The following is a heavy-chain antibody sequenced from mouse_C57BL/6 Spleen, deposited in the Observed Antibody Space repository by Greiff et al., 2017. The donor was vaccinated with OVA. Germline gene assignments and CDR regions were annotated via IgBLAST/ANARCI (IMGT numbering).Heavy chain of an antibody. Sequence: EVKLVESGGGLVQPGGSLKLSCAASGFTFSDYYMYWVRQTPEKRLEWVAYISNGGGSTYYPDTVKGRFTISRDNAKNTLYLQMSRLKSEDTAMYYWARQREGAMDYWGQGTSVTVSS. V-gene: IGHV5-12*01. J-gene: IGHJ4*01. CDR3: ARQREGAMDY. CDR2: ISNGGGST. CDR1: GFTFSDYY.